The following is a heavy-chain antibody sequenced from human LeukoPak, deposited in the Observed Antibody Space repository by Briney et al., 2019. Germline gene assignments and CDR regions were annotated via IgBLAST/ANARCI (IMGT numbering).Heavy chain of an antibody. CDR1: GGSIISYY. Sequence: ETLSLTCTVSGGSIISYYWSWIRQPPGKGLEWIGYIYYSGSTNYNPSLKSRVTISVDTSKNQFSLKLSSVTAADTAVYYCARDREGYSSTGDYYYGMDVWGQGTTVTVSS. J-gene: IGHJ6*02. CDR2: IYYSGST. V-gene: IGHV4-59*01. D-gene: IGHD6-13*01. CDR3: ARDREGYSSTGDYYYGMDV.